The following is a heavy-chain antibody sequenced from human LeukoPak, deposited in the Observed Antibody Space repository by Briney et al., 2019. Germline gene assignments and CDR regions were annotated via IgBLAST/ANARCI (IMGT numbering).Heavy chain of an antibody. CDR1: GYTFTGYY. J-gene: IGHJ4*02. V-gene: IGHV1-2*06. Sequence: ASVKVSCKASGYTFTGYYMHWVRQAPGQGLEWMGRINPNSGGTNYAQKFQGRVTMTRDTSISTAYMELSRLRSDDTAEYYCARGGDYGDYALFFDYWGQGTLVTVSS. D-gene: IGHD4-17*01. CDR3: ARGGDYGDYALFFDY. CDR2: INPNSGGT.